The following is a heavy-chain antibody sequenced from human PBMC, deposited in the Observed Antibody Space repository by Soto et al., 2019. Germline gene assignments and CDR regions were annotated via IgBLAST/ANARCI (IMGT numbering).Heavy chain of an antibody. Sequence: GASVKVSCKASGYTFTGYYMHGVRPAPGQGLEWMGWIKPNSGGTNYAQKFQGRVTMTRDTSISTAYMELSRLRSDDTAVYDCARRGEGIEAAPQFEHWGQGTLVTVSS. CDR3: ARRGEGIEAAPQFEH. J-gene: IGHJ1*01. CDR2: IKPNSGGT. D-gene: IGHD6-13*01. CDR1: GYTFTGYY. V-gene: IGHV1-2*02.